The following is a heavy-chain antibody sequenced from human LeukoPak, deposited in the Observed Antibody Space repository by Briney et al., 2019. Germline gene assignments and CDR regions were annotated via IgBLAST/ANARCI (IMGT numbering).Heavy chain of an antibody. CDR3: ARDLDVETVAMPGGY. Sequence: GGSLRLSCTTSGFTFGRFWMSWFRQAPGKGPEGVANIKEDGSERNYVDSVKGRLTISRDNAQNSLYLQLNSLGAADTAVYYCARDLDVETVAMPGGYWGQGTLVTVSS. J-gene: IGHJ4*02. D-gene: IGHD2-2*01. V-gene: IGHV3-7*01. CDR2: IKEDGSER. CDR1: GFTFGRFW.